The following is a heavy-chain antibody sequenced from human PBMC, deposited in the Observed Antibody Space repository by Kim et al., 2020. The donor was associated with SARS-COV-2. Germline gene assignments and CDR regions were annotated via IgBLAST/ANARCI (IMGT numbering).Heavy chain of an antibody. D-gene: IGHD3-22*01. Sequence: AQKLQGRVTMTTDTSTSTAYMELRSLRSDDTAVYYCARDLGYYDSSGYSYWGQGTLVTVSS. J-gene: IGHJ4*02. V-gene: IGHV1-18*01. CDR3: ARDLGYYDSSGYSY.